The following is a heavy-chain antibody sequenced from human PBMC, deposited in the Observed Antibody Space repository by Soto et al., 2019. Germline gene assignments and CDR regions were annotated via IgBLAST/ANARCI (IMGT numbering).Heavy chain of an antibody. D-gene: IGHD6-6*01. J-gene: IGHJ5*02. CDR3: MNRPRA. CDR1: EFIVSSNY. Sequence: EVQLVESGGGLVQPGGSLRLSCAASEFIVSSNYMSWVRQAPGKGLEWVSLIYSGGSIYYADSVKGRFTISRDNSNNTVYLQMNKLRAEDTAVYYCMNRPRAWGQGTLVTVSS. CDR2: IYSGGSI. V-gene: IGHV3-66*01.